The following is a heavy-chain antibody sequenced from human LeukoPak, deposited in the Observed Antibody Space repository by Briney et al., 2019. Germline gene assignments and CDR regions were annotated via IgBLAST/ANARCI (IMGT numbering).Heavy chain of an antibody. D-gene: IGHD1-26*01. Sequence: GGSLRLSCAASGFTFSDYYMSWIRQAPGRGLEWVSYISSIGSTTFYADSVKGRFTISRDNAKNSLYLQMSSLRAEDTAVYYCARSLSGSYYGIDYWGQGTLVTVSS. CDR3: ARSLSGSYYGIDY. V-gene: IGHV3-11*04. CDR1: GFTFSDYY. CDR2: ISSIGSTT. J-gene: IGHJ4*02.